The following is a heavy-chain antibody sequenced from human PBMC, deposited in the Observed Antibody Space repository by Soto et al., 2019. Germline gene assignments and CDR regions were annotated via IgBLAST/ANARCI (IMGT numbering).Heavy chain of an antibody. Sequence: QVQLVESGGGVVQPGRSLRLSCTGSGFIFSNFGIHWVRQAPGKGLEWVAGIWYDGRNKYYADSVKGRFTVARDNSKNTVYLDMNSLRVEDTAVYYCRRDNYRGPVDPWGQGTLVTVPS. CDR1: GFIFSNFG. J-gene: IGHJ5*02. D-gene: IGHD3-10*01. CDR2: IWYDGRNK. CDR3: RRDNYRGPVDP. V-gene: IGHV3-33*01.